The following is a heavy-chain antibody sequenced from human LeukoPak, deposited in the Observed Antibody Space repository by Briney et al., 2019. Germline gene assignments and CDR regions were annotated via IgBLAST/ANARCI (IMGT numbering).Heavy chain of an antibody. Sequence: ASVKVSCKASGYTFTGYYIHWVRQAPGQGLEWMGWINPNSGGTKYAQKFQGRVTMTRDTSITTAYMELSRLRSDDTALYYCARVGYYDSGSYYIVWGQGTLVTVSS. V-gene: IGHV1-2*02. CDR3: ARVGYYDSGSYYIV. CDR1: GYTFTGYY. J-gene: IGHJ4*02. CDR2: INPNSGGT. D-gene: IGHD3-10*01.